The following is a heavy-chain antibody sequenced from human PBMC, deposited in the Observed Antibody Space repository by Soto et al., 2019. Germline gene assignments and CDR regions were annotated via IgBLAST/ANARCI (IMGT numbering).Heavy chain of an antibody. J-gene: IGHJ6*02. CDR3: ARAPYYDYIWGRRYGMDV. V-gene: IGHV4-34*01. D-gene: IGHD3-16*01. CDR1: GGSFSGHS. Sequence: PSETLSLTCAVDGGSFSGHSWSWVRRPPGKGLEWIGEINHSGKTNYNPSLMSRVTISVDTSKNQISLNLGSVTAADTAVYYCARAPYYDYIWGRRYGMDVWGQGTTVTVSS. CDR2: INHSGKT.